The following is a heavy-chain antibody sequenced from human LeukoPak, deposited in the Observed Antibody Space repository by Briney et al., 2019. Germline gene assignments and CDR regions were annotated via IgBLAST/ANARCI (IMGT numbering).Heavy chain of an antibody. Sequence: GGPLRLSCAASGFTFSDYYMSWIRQVPGKGLEWISYIGDSGSPISYADSVKGRFTISRDSAKNSLYLQMNNLRAEDTAVYYCARGAGPLFDPWGQGTLVTVSS. CDR1: GFTFSDYY. J-gene: IGHJ5*02. CDR2: IGDSGSPI. V-gene: IGHV3-11*01. CDR3: ARGAGPLFDP.